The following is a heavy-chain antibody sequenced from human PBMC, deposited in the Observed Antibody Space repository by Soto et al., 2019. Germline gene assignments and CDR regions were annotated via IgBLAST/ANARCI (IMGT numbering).Heavy chain of an antibody. CDR1: GYSFTRNG. V-gene: IGHV1-18*01. Sequence: TVRVSCKASGYSFTRNGISWVRQAPGQGLEWMGWISAKNGDTNYAQKFQGRVIMTTDTSTGTAYMELRSLRSDDTAVYYCVRDRDSDTWPSRDVWGQGTTVTVSS. CDR2: ISAKNGDT. CDR3: VRDRDSDTWPSRDV. D-gene: IGHD1-26*01. J-gene: IGHJ6*02.